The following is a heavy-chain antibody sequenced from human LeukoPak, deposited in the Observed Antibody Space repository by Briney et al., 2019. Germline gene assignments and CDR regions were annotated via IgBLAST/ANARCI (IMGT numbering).Heavy chain of an antibody. CDR1: GFTFSSYA. CDR3: AGGGVVVVAANDY. V-gene: IGHV3-30*04. CDR2: ISYDGSNK. Sequence: GRSLRLSCAASGFTFSSYAMHWVRQAPGKGLEWVAVISYDGSNKYYADSVKGRFTISRDNAKNSLYLQMNSLRAEDTAVYYCAGGGVVVVAANDYWGQGTLVTVSS. J-gene: IGHJ4*02. D-gene: IGHD2-15*01.